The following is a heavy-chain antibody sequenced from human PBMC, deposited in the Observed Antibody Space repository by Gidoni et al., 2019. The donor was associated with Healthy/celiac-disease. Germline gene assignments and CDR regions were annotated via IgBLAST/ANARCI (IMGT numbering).Heavy chain of an antibody. Sequence: QVQLVQSGAEVKKPGAAVKVSCKASGGTFSSYALSWVRQAPGQGLEWMGGIIPIFGTANYAQKFQGRVTITAVKSTSTAYMELSSLRSEDTAVYYCARVVDMATRGSAFDIWGQGTMVTVSS. CDR2: IIPIFGTA. V-gene: IGHV1-69*06. CDR3: ARVVDMATRGSAFDI. D-gene: IGHD5-12*01. J-gene: IGHJ3*02. CDR1: GGTFSSYA.